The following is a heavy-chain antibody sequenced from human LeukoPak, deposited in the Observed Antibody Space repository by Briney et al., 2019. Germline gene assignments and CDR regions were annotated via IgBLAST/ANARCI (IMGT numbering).Heavy chain of an antibody. Sequence: PSETLSLTCAVYGGSFSGYYWSWICQPPGKGLEWIGEINHSGSTNYNPSLKSRVTISIDTSKNQFSLKLSSVTAADTAVYYCTSSFLGYCSGGSCYPYYWGQGTLVTVSS. CDR1: GGSFSGYY. V-gene: IGHV4-34*01. CDR3: TSSFLGYCSGGSCYPYY. J-gene: IGHJ4*02. D-gene: IGHD2-15*01. CDR2: INHSGST.